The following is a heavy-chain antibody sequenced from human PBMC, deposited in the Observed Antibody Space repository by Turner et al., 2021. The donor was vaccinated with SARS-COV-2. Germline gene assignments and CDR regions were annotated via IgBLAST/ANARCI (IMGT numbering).Heavy chain of an antibody. D-gene: IGHD6-19*01. V-gene: IGHV1-2*02. CDR2: INPNSGGT. J-gene: IGHJ4*02. Sequence: QVPLVQSGAEVTKPGASVKVSCKASGYTFTGYYMLWVRQAPGQGLEWMGWINPNSGGTNYAQRFQGSVTMTRDTSISTAYMELSRLISDDTAVYYCARGETIAVAGTQYFDYWGQGTLVTVSS. CDR1: GYTFTGYY. CDR3: ARGETIAVAGTQYFDY.